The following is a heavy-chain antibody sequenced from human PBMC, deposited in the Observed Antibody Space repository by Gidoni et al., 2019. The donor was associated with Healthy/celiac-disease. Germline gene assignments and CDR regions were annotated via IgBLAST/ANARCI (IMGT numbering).Heavy chain of an antibody. V-gene: IGHV4-38-2*01. CDR3: ASVLAVAPLVDWYFDL. Sequence: QAQLQESGPGPVKPSELLSLTCAVSGHSISSGYYWGWIRQPQGKGLEWIGSIHHSGSTYYNPSLKSRVTISVDTSKNQFSLKLGSVTAADTAVYYCASVLAVAPLVDWYFDLWGRGTLVTVSS. CDR2: IHHSGST. D-gene: IGHD6-19*01. J-gene: IGHJ2*01. CDR1: GHSISSGYY.